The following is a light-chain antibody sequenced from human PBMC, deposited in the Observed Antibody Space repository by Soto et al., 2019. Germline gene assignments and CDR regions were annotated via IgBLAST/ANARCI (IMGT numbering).Light chain of an antibody. CDR1: SGHSSYI. Sequence: QPVLTQSSSASASLGSSVKLTCTLSSGHSSYIIAWHQQQPGKAPRYLMKLEGSGSYNKGSGVPDRFSGSSSGADRYLTISNLQFEDEADYYCETWDSNTHVFGGGTNLTVL. CDR2: LEGSGSY. V-gene: IGLV4-60*02. J-gene: IGLJ3*02. CDR3: ETWDSNTHV.